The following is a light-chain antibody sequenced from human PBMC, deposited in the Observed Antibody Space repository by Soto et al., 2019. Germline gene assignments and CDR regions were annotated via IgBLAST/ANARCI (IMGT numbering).Light chain of an antibody. CDR3: MQGTHWPPGLSYMIN. V-gene: IGKV2-30*01. Sequence: DVVMTQSPLSLPVTLGQPASISCRSSQSLVYSDGNTYLNWFQQRPGQSPWRLIYKVSNQDSGVPDRFSGSGSGTAFTLKISSWEAEHVGVYYCMQGTHWPPGLSYMINFGQGTKLEIK. CDR2: KVS. CDR1: QSLVYSDGNTY. J-gene: IGKJ2*01.